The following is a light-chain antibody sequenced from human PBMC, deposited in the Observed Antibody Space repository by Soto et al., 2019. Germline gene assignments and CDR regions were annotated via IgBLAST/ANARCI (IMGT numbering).Light chain of an antibody. Sequence: QSVLTQPPSASGSPGQSVTISCTGTNSDVGAYDYVSWYQQHPGKAPKLMIYEVIKRPSGVPDRFSGSQSGNTASLTVSGLQTEDEADYYCISYGGGNAVVFGGGTKVTVL. CDR1: NSDVGAYDY. CDR3: ISYGGGNAVV. J-gene: IGLJ2*01. V-gene: IGLV2-8*01. CDR2: EVI.